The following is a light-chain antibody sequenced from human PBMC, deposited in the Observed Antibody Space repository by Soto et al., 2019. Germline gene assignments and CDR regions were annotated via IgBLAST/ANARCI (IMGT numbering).Light chain of an antibody. CDR3: QLLT. CDR2: GAS. Sequence: EVVLTQSPGTLSLSPGERATLSCRASQSISSGFLAWYQQKPGQAPRLLIYGASSRATGIPDRFSGSGAGKDFTLTISRLEPEDSAEYYCQLLTFGGGTKVEIK. V-gene: IGKV3-20*01. CDR1: QSISSGF. J-gene: IGKJ4*01.